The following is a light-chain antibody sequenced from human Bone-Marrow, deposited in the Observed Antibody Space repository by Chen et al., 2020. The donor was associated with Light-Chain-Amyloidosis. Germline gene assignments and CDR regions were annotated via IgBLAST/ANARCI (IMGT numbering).Light chain of an antibody. CDR2: GTN. J-gene: IGLJ3*02. Sequence: QTVVTQEPSFSVSPGETVTLTCGLNSGSVSTTYYPSWYQQTPGQAPRTLIYGTNSRSSGVPDRVSGYILGNKAALAITGAQADDESDYYCVLYMGSGIWVFGVGTKLTVL. CDR3: VLYMGSGIWV. CDR1: SGSVSTTYY. V-gene: IGLV8-61*01.